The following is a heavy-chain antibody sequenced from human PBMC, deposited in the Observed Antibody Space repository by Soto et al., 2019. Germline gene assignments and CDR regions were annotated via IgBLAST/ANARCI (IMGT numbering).Heavy chain of an antibody. D-gene: IGHD5-18*01. CDR1: GGTFSSYA. Sequence: SVKVSCKASGGTFSSYAISWVRQAPGQGLEWMGGIIPIFGTANYAQKFQGRVTITADESTSTAYMELSSLRSEDTAVYYCASGYSYGSYYYYGMDVWGQGTTVTVSS. J-gene: IGHJ6*02. CDR3: ASGYSYGSYYYYGMDV. V-gene: IGHV1-69*13. CDR2: IIPIFGTA.